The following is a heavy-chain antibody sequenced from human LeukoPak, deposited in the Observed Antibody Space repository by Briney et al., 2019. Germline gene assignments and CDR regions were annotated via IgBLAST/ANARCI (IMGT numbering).Heavy chain of an antibody. D-gene: IGHD3-10*01. CDR3: ARDSTYYYDSGSSGPHYFDN. J-gene: IGHJ4*02. V-gene: IGHV3-30*01. Sequence: GGSLRLSCAASGITLSSYAMHWVRQAPGKGLEWVSLISSGGTDEYYADSVKGRFTISRDNSKNTLYLQLNSLRGEDTAVYYCARDSTYYYDSGSSGPHYFDNWGQGTLVTVSS. CDR2: ISSGGTDE. CDR1: GITLSSYA.